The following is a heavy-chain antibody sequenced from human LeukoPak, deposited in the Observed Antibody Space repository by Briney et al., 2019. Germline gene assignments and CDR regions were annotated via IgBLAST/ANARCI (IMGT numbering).Heavy chain of an antibody. CDR1: GYTFTSYA. CDR3: AREIGQWLVRPYSYYMDV. J-gene: IGHJ6*03. Sequence: ASVKVSCKASGYTFTSYAMNWVRQAPGQGLEWMGWINPNSGGTNYAQKFQGRVTMTRDTSISTAYMELSRLRSDDTAVYYCAREIGQWLVRPYSYYMDVWGKGTTVTVSS. CDR2: INPNSGGT. D-gene: IGHD6-19*01. V-gene: IGHV1-2*02.